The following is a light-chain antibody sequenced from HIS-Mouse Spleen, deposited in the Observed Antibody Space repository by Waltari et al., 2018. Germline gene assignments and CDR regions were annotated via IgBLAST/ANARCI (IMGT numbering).Light chain of an antibody. J-gene: IGLJ2*01. V-gene: IGLV3-1*01. CDR1: KLGDKY. CDR2: QDS. CDR3: QAWDSSTVV. Sequence: SYELTQPPSVSVSPGQTASITCSGDKLGDKYACWYQQKPGQSPVLVIHQDSKRPSGTPERFSGSNSGNTATLTISGTQAMDEADYYCQAWDSSTVVFGGGTKLTVL.